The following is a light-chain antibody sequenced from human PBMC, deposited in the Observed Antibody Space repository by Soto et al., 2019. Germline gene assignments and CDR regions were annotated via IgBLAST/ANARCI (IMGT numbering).Light chain of an antibody. V-gene: IGKV1-12*02. CDR1: QVINNW. CDR2: AAS. Sequence: DIQMTQSPSSVSASVGDRVTITCRASQVINNWLAWYQQKPGKAPNLLIYAASTLQTGVPSRFSGSGSRTDFTLTISSLQPEDFATYYCQQANSFPFPFGPATKVDIQ. CDR3: QQANSFPFP. J-gene: IGKJ3*01.